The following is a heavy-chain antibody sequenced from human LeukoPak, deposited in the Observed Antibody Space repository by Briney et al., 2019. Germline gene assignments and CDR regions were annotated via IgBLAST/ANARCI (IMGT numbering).Heavy chain of an antibody. Sequence: GASVKVSCKASGYTFTSYDINWVRQATGQGLEWMGWMNPNSGNTGYAQQFQGRVTMTRNTSISTAYMELSSLRSEDTAVYYCARERYYDSSGLYYFDYWGQGTLVTVSS. CDR3: ARERYYDSSGLYYFDY. J-gene: IGHJ4*02. V-gene: IGHV1-8*01. D-gene: IGHD3-22*01. CDR1: GYTFTSYD. CDR2: MNPNSGNT.